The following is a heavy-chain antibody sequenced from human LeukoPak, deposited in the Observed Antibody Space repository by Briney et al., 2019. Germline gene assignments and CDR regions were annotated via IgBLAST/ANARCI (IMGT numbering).Heavy chain of an antibody. CDR3: TRASLSGSYSFY. CDR1: GFTFSDHY. V-gene: IGHV3-72*01. D-gene: IGHD1-26*01. Sequence: GGSLRLSCAASGFTFSDHYMDWVRQTPGEGLEWVGRSRNKANSYTSEYAASVKGRFIISRDDSKNSLFLRMNSLKTDDTAVYYCTRASLSGSYSFYWGQGALVTVSS. J-gene: IGHJ4*02. CDR2: SRNKANSYTS.